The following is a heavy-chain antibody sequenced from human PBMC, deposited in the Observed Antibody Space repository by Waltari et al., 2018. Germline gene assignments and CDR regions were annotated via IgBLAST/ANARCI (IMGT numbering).Heavy chain of an antibody. CDR1: GRPISAGGYF. V-gene: IGHV4-30-4*08. J-gene: IGHJ5*02. CDR3: ARERSGSNYFDP. Sequence: QLQLHESGPGLVKPSQTLSLTCAVTGRPISAGGYFWSWIRQPPGKGPEWRGFIYYTGSTLYSPSLMRRISMSLDTSKNLFSLELTSVTAADTAVYYCARERSGSNYFDPWGQGTLVTVSS. CDR2: IYYTGST. D-gene: IGHD3-3*01.